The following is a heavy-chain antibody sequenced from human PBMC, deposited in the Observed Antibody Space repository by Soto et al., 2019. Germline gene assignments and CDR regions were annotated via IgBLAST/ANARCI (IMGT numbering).Heavy chain of an antibody. D-gene: IGHD2-15*01. J-gene: IGHJ4*02. CDR1: GFTFSSYG. CDR3: AKDPDSYCSGGSCYFDY. V-gene: IGHV3-30*18. Sequence: QVQLVESGGGVVQPGRSLRLSCAASGFTFSSYGMHWVRQAPGKGLEWVAVISYDGSNKYYADSVKGRFTISRENSKNTLYLQMNSLRVEVTAVYYCAKDPDSYCSGGSCYFDYWSQGTLVTVSS. CDR2: ISYDGSNK.